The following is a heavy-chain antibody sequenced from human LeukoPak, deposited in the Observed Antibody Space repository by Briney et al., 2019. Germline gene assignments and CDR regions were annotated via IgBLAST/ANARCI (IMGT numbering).Heavy chain of an antibody. CDR3: ARGGRVVHGVDV. D-gene: IGHD6-6*01. CDR2: INEDGSRT. V-gene: IGHV3-74*01. CDR1: GFTLSNHW. Sequence: GGSLRLSCAASGFTLSNHWMHWVRHAPGKGLVWVSRINEDGSRTNYADSVKGRFTISRDNAKNTLYLQMSSLRVEDTAVYYCARGGRVVHGVDVWGQGTTVTVSS. J-gene: IGHJ6*02.